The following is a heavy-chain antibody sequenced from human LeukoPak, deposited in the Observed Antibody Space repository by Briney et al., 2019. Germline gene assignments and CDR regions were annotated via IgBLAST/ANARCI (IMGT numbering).Heavy chain of an antibody. J-gene: IGHJ4*02. CDR2: INPSGGST. D-gene: IGHD3-22*01. CDR1: GYTFTSYY. Sequence: ASVTVSCKASGYTFTSYYMHWVRQAPGQGLEWMGIINPSGGSTSYAQKFQGRVTMTRDMSTSTVYMELSSLRSEDTAVYYCARKSHYYDSSGYLYYFDYWGQGTLVTVSS. CDR3: ARKSHYYDSSGYLYYFDY. V-gene: IGHV1-46*01.